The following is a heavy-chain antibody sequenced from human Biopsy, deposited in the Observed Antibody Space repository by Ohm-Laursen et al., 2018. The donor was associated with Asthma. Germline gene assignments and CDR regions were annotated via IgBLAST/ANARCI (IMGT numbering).Heavy chain of an antibody. D-gene: IGHD4-17*01. CDR2: HDLEEGGT. J-gene: IGHJ4*02. Sequence: ASVKVSCKVSGYSLTDLSMHWVRQAPGQGLEWMGGHDLEEGGTVNARRFQGRVTMTEDTSIGTAYMELSSLSSDDTAVYYCASDFPKDYVRYNFQFWGQGTLVTVSS. V-gene: IGHV1-24*01. CDR3: ASDFPKDYVRYNFQF. CDR1: GYSLTDLS.